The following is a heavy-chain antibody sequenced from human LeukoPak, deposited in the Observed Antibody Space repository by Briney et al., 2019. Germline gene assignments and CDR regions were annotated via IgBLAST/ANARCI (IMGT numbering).Heavy chain of an antibody. D-gene: IGHD6-13*01. CDR1: GFTFSSYS. V-gene: IGHV3-30-3*01. CDR2: ISYDGSNK. CDR3: ARDEIAAADYYFDY. J-gene: IGHJ4*02. Sequence: GGSLRLSCAASGFTFSSYSMHWVRQAPGKGLEWVAVISYDGSNKYYADSVKGRFTISRDNPKNTLYLHMNSLRAEDTAVYYCARDEIAAADYYFDYWGQGTLVTVSS.